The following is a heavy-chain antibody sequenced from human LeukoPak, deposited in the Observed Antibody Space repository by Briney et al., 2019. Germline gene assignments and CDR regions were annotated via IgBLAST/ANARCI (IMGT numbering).Heavy chain of an antibody. D-gene: IGHD2-21*01. Sequence: GASVKVSCKASGYTFTGYYMHWVRQAPGQGLEWMGWINPNNGDTKYVQSFLGRVTMTRDTSTTTAYLELRSLRSDDTAVYFCASYPRNIPTPPFDYWGQGTLVTVSS. V-gene: IGHV1-2*02. J-gene: IGHJ4*02. CDR3: ASYPRNIPTPPFDY. CDR1: GYTFTGYY. CDR2: INPNNGDT.